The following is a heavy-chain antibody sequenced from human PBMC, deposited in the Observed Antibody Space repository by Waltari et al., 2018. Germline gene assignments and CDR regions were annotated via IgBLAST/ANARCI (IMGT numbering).Heavy chain of an antibody. CDR1: GFTFGRYW. V-gene: IGHV3-7*04. CDR2: IKQDGSEK. J-gene: IGHJ4*02. Sequence: EVQLVESGGGLVQPGGSLRLSCAASGFTFGRYWMSWVRQAPGKGLEWVANIKQDGSEKYYVDSVKGRFTISRDNAKNSLYLQMNSLRAEDTAVYYCATDFWSGYEWDWGQGTLVTVSS. D-gene: IGHD3-3*01. CDR3: ATDFWSGYEWD.